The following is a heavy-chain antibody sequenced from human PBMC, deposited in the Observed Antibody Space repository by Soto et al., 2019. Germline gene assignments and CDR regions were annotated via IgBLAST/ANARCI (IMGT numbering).Heavy chain of an antibody. CDR3: PSGASSLTRLLL. CDR1: GFTFSSYA. Sequence: GGSVRLACAAAGFTFSSYAMHWGRQAPGKGLEWVAVISYDGSNKYYADSVKGRFTISRDNSKNTLYLQMNSLRAEDTAVYYCPSGASSLTRLLLWRPGPRVTV. J-gene: IGHJ4*02. CDR2: ISYDGSNK. D-gene: IGHD2-2*01. V-gene: IGHV3-30-3*01.